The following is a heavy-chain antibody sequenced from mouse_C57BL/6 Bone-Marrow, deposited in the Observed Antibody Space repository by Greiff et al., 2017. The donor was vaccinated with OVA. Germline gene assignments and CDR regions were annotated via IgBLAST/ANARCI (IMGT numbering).Heavy chain of an antibody. Sequence: VQLQESGAELARPGASVKLSCKASGYTFTSYGISWVKQRTGQGLEWIGEIYPRSGNTYYNEKFKGKATLTADKSSSTAYMELRSLTSEDSAVYFCAKVDYSWFAYWGQGTLVTVSA. CDR1: GYTFTSYG. CDR3: AKVDYSWFAY. CDR2: IYPRSGNT. J-gene: IGHJ3*01. V-gene: IGHV1-81*01. D-gene: IGHD2-4*01.